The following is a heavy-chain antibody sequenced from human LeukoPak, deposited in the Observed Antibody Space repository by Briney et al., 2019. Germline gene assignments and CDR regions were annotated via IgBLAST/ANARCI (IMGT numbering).Heavy chain of an antibody. CDR3: AREDDKAIFDY. J-gene: IGHJ4*02. Sequence: GGSLRLSCAASGFTFDDYAMHWVRQAPGKGLEWVSGISWNSGSIGYADSVKGRFTISRDNAKNSLYLQMNSLRAEDTAVYYCAREDDKAIFDYWGQGTLVTVSS. V-gene: IGHV3-9*01. CDR2: ISWNSGSI. D-gene: IGHD3-9*01. CDR1: GFTFDDYA.